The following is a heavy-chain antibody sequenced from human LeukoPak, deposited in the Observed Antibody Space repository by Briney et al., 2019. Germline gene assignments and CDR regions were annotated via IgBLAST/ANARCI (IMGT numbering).Heavy chain of an antibody. CDR2: IIPIFGTA. V-gene: IGHV1-69*06. D-gene: IGHD6-19*01. CDR1: GGTFSSYA. J-gene: IGHJ4*02. Sequence: SVKVSCKASGGTFSSYAISWVRQAPGQGLEWMGGIIPIFGTANYAQKFQGRVTITADKSTSTAYMELSSLRSEDTAVYYCARWSGQWLAIDYWGQGTLVTVSS. CDR3: ARWSGQWLAIDY.